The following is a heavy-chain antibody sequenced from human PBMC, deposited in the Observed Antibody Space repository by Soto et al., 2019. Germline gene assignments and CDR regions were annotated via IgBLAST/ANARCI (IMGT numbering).Heavy chain of an antibody. V-gene: IGHV1-18*01. D-gene: IGHD5-18*01. CDR2: ISAYNGNT. Sequence: ASGKVSCKASGYTFTNFGMSWVRQAPGRGLEWMGWISAYNGNTNYAQNFQGRVTMTTDTSTSTAYMELSSLRSEDTAVYYCARGPGYSYGYNWGQGTLVTVSS. CDR3: ARGPGYSYGYN. J-gene: IGHJ4*02. CDR1: GYTFTNFG.